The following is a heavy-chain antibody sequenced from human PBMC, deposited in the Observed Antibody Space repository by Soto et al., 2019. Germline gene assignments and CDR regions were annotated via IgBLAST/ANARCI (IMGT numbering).Heavy chain of an antibody. Sequence: GGSLRLSCAASGFTFSDYYMSWIRQAPGKGLEWVSYISSSSSYTNYADSVKGRFTISRDNAKNSLYLQMNSLRAEDTAVYYCARRSQPRLSSSWYFDYWGQGTLVTVSS. CDR1: GFTFSDYY. CDR2: ISSSSSYT. D-gene: IGHD6-13*01. J-gene: IGHJ4*02. CDR3: ARRSQPRLSSSWYFDY. V-gene: IGHV3-11*03.